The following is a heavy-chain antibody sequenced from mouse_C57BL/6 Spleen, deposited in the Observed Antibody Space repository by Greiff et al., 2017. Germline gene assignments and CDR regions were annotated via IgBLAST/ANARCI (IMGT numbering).Heavy chain of an antibody. Sequence: QVQLQQPGAELVMPGASVKLSCKASGYTFTSYWMHWVKQRPGQGLEWIGEIDPSDSYTNYNQKFKGKSTLTVDKSSSTASMQLSSLTSEDSAVYYCSKSENAMDYWGQGTPGTVSS. CDR2: IDPSDSYT. V-gene: IGHV1-69*01. J-gene: IGHJ4*01. CDR3: SKSENAMDY. CDR1: GYTFTSYW.